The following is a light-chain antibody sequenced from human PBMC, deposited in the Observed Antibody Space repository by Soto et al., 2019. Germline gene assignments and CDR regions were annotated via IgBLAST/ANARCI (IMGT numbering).Light chain of an antibody. Sequence: NQSPSSLSLSPGERAALSCRASQSVSSTFLAWYQQKPGQAPRLLIYAASSRATGIPDRFSGSGSGTDFTLTISRLEPEDFAVYYCQRYGSSLFSFGPGTKVDI. CDR1: QSVSSTF. CDR3: QRYGSSLFS. J-gene: IGKJ3*01. V-gene: IGKV3-20*01. CDR2: AAS.